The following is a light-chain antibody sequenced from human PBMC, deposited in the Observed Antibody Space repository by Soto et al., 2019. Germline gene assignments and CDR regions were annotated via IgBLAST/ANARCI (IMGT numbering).Light chain of an antibody. J-gene: IGKJ1*01. V-gene: IGKV3-15*01. CDR2: GAS. CDR1: QSINISH. CDR3: QQYNNWPWT. Sequence: EIVLTQSPGTLSLSPGERVTLSCRTSQSINISHLAWYQQKPGQAPRLLIYGASTRATGIPARFSGSGSGTEFTLTISSLQSEDFAVYYCQQYNNWPWTFGQGTKVDIK.